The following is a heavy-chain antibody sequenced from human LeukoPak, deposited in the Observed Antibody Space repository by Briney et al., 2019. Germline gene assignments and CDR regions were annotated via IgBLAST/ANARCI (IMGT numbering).Heavy chain of an antibody. CDR1: GVTFKYYA. CDR3: AKDGELTVTGRFDP. J-gene: IGHJ5*02. D-gene: IGHD3-10*01. CDR2: IGGYGTYT. Sequence: GGSLRLSCEASGVTFKYYAMSWVRQAPGKGLERVAGIGGYGTYTYYADSVKGRFTISRDNSKGTLYLQMNSLTADDTAFYYCAKDGELTVTGRFDPWGQGTLVTVSS. V-gene: IGHV3-23*01.